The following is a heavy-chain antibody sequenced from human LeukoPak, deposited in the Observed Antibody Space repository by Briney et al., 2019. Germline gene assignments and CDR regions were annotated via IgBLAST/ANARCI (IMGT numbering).Heavy chain of an antibody. V-gene: IGHV1-2*06. CDR2: INPNSGGT. CDR1: GYTFTGYY. CDR3: ARSDFWGGYYTTYNWFDP. Sequence: ASVKVSCKASGYTFTGYYMHWVRQAPGQGLEWMGRINPNSGGTNYAQKFQGRVTMTRDTSISTAYMELSRLRSDDTAVYYCARSDFWGGYYTTYNWFDPWGQGTLVTVSS. D-gene: IGHD3-3*01. J-gene: IGHJ5*02.